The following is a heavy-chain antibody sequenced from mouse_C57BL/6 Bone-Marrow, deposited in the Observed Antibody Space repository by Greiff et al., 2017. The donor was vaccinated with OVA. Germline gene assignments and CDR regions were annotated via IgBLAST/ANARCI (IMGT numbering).Heavy chain of an antibody. J-gene: IGHJ3*01. V-gene: IGHV14-3*01. CDR3: ARPYYGYFAWFAY. CDR2: IDPANGNT. Sequence: EVHLVGSVAELVRPGASVKLSCTASGFNIKNTYMHWVKQRPEQGLEWIGRIDPANGNTKYAPKFQGKATLTADTSSNTAYLQLSSLTSEDTAIYYGARPYYGYFAWFAYWGQGTLVTVSA. CDR1: GFNIKNTY. D-gene: IGHD2-14*01.